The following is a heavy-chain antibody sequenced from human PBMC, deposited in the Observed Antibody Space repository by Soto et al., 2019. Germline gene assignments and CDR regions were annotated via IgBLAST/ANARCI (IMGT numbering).Heavy chain of an antibody. CDR1: GFTFSNFR. D-gene: IGHD1-26*01. CDR2: INTYGSVT. CDR3: ARQTGLGATNY. V-gene: IGHV3-74*01. J-gene: IGHJ4*02. Sequence: PGGSLRLSCAASGFTFSNFRMHWVRQAPGKGLVWVARINTYGSVTSHADSVKGRFTISRDNAKSTLYLQMTSLREEDSAIYYCARQTGLGATNYWGRGTLVTVS.